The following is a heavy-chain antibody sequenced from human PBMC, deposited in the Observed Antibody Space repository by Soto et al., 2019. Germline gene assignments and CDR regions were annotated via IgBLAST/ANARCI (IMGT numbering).Heavy chain of an antibody. CDR2: ISSSSATI. V-gene: IGHV3-48*01. Sequence: PGGSLRLSCAASGFPFSSYSMNWVRQAPGKGLEWVSYISSSSATIYYADSVKGRFTISRDNAKNSLYLQMNSLRAEVTAVYYCARESDLYNWFDPWGQGTLVTVSS. J-gene: IGHJ5*02. CDR3: ARESDLYNWFDP. CDR1: GFPFSSYS.